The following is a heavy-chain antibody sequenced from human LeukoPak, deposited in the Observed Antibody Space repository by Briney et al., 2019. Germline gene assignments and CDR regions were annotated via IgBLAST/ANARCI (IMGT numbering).Heavy chain of an antibody. CDR1: GYTFTSYG. CDR2: ISACNGNT. D-gene: IGHD5-24*01. CDR3: ARGGDGYNWGFLDY. Sequence: VASVKVSCKASGYTFTSYGISWVRQAPGQGLEWMGWISACNGNTNYAQKLQGRVTMTTDTSTSTAYMELRSLRSDDTAVYYCARGGDGYNWGFLDYWGQGTLVTVSS. J-gene: IGHJ4*02. V-gene: IGHV1-18*01.